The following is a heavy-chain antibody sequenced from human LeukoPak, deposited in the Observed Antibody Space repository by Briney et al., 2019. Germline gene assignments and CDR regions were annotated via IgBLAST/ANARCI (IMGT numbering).Heavy chain of an antibody. CDR2: INWKGGGT. Sequence: PGGSLRLSCAATGFTFKDYGMHWVRHPPGKGLEWVSGINWKGGGTDYADSVKGRFTISRDNAKNSLYLQMTSLRPEDTALYYCAKHLRATNTYIFFGLDVWGQGTTVSVSS. V-gene: IGHV3-9*01. CDR1: GFTFKDYG. J-gene: IGHJ6*02. CDR3: AKHLRATNTYIFFGLDV. D-gene: IGHD1-26*01.